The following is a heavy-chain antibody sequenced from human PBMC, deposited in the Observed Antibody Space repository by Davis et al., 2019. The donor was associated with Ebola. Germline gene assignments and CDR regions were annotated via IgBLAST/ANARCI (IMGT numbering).Heavy chain of an antibody. V-gene: IGHV3-23*01. D-gene: IGHD2-2*01. CDR2: ISGSGGST. J-gene: IGHJ4*02. Sequence: GESLKISCAASGFTFSSYAMSWVRQAPGKGLEWVSAISGSGGSTYYADSVKGRFTISRDNAKNSLYLQMNSLRAEDTAVYYCATTGDYQLLWMFDSWGQGTLVTVSS. CDR1: GFTFSSYA. CDR3: ATTGDYQLLWMFDS.